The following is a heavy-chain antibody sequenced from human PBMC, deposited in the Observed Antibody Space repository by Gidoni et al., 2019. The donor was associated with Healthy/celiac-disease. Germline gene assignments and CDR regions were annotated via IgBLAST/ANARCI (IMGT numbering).Heavy chain of an antibody. CDR3: AKAAAEYWYFDL. CDR2: ISCDGGST. V-gene: IGHV3-23*01. J-gene: IGHJ2*01. D-gene: IGHD6-13*01. Sequence: EVQLLVWGGGLVQCGGPRRLSCAASGFIFSSYAMSVVRQEPGKGLEWVAAISCDGGSTYYADSVKGRFTISRDNSKNTLYLQMNSLRAEDTAVYYCAKAAAEYWYFDLWGRGTLVTVSS. CDR1: GFIFSSYA.